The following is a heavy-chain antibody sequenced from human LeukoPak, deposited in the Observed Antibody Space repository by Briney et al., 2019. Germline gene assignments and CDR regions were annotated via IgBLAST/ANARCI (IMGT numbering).Heavy chain of an antibody. CDR1: GGSISSYY. J-gene: IGHJ5*02. V-gene: IGHV4-59*08. Sequence: KPSETLSLTCTVSGGSISSYYWSWIRQPPGXGLEWIXYIYYSGSTNYNPSLKSRVTISVDTSKNQFSLKLSSVTAADTAVYYCARQEQLVKGIGFWFDPWGQGTLVTVSS. D-gene: IGHD6-13*01. CDR3: ARQEQLVKGIGFWFDP. CDR2: IYYSGST.